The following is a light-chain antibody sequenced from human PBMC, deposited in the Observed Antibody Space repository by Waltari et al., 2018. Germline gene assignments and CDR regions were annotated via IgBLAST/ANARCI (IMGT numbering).Light chain of an antibody. CDR2: EVS. CDR1: SSDVGGYNY. J-gene: IGLJ2*01. CDR3: SSYAGSNNHVI. Sequence: QSALTQPPSASGSPGQSVTISCTGTSSDVGGYNYVSWYQQHPGKAPKLIIYEVSKWPSGVPDRFSGSKSGNTASLTVSGLQVEDEADYYCSSYAGSNNHVIFGGGTKLTVL. V-gene: IGLV2-8*01.